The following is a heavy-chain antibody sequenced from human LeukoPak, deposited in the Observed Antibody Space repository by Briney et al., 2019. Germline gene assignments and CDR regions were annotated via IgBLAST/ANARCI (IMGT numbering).Heavy chain of an antibody. CDR2: INIGVANT. D-gene: IGHD2-8*01. J-gene: IGHJ4*02. CDR1: GFTFSSYA. V-gene: IGHV3-23*01. CDR3: ARVYLERLTAGYFDH. Sequence: GGSLRLSCAASGFTFSSYAMSWVRQAPGKGLEWVSAINIGVANTYYADSVKGRFNISRDNSKNTLYLQMNSLRDEDSAAYYCARVYLERLTAGYFDHWGQGTWVTVSP.